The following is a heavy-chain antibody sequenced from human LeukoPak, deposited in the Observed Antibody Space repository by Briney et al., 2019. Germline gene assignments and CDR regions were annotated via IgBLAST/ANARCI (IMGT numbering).Heavy chain of an antibody. CDR1: GFTYSSYA. CDR3: ARYCSSTSCHHRSFDY. D-gene: IGHD2-2*01. Sequence: GGSLRLSCAASGFTYSSYARHWVRQAPAKGLEWVAVVSDDGSNKYYADSVKGRFTISRDNSKNTLYLQMNSLRAEETAVYYCARYCSSTSCHHRSFDYWGQGTLVTVSS. J-gene: IGHJ4*02. CDR2: VSDDGSNK. V-gene: IGHV3-30-3*01.